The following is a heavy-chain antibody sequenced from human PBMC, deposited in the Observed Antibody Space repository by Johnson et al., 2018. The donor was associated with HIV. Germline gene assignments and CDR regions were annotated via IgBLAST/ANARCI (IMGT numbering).Heavy chain of an antibody. CDR2: ISYDGSNK. J-gene: IGHJ3*02. Sequence: QVQLAESGGGVVQPGRSLRLSCAASGFTFSSYAMHWVRQAPGKGLEWVAVISYDGSNKYYAASVKGRFTTSRDNSKNTLYLQMSRLGVEYTAVYCCARVRIIYSSSSHAFDIWGQGTMVTVSS. CDR3: ARVRIIYSSSSHAFDI. CDR1: GFTFSSYA. V-gene: IGHV3-30*04. D-gene: IGHD6-6*01.